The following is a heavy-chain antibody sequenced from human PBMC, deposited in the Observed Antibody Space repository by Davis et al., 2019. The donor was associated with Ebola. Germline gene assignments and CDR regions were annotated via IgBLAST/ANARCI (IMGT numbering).Heavy chain of an antibody. CDR1: GGSFSGYY. CDR3: ARNPSYYYDSSYYYGMDV. D-gene: IGHD3-22*01. J-gene: IGHJ6*02. CDR2: INHSGST. Sequence: SETLSLTCAVYGGSFSGYYWSWIRQPPGKGLEWIGEINHSGSTYYNPSLKSRVTISLDTSKNQFSLKLSSVTAADTAVYYCARNPSYYYDSSYYYGMDVWGQGTTVTVSS. V-gene: IGHV4-34*01.